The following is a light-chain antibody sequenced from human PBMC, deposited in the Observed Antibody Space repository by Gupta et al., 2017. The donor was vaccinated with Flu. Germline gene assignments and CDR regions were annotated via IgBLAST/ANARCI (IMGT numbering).Light chain of an antibody. J-gene: IGKJ1*01. V-gene: IGKV1-5*03. CDR1: QSISTW. CDR3: QQYNSYPWT. CDR2: KAS. Sequence: GDRVTITCRASQSISTWLAWYQQKPGKAPNLLIYKASSLEAGVPSRVSGSGSGTEFTLTISSLQPDDFATYYCQQYNSYPWTFGQGTKVEIK.